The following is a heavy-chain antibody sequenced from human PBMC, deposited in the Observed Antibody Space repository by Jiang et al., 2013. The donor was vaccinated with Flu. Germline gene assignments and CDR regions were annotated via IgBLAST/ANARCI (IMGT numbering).Heavy chain of an antibody. Sequence: QLLESGGGVVQPGRSLRLXCAASGFTFSSFAMHWVRQAPGKGLEWVAVIWYDGSNKYYADSVKGRFTISRDSSKNTVYLQMHSLRDEDTAVYYCAKDPRRAPELLGYFDLWGRGTLVTVSS. CDR3: AKDPRRAPELLGYFDL. D-gene: IGHD1-26*01. V-gene: IGHV3-33*06. J-gene: IGHJ2*01. CDR1: GFTFSSFA. CDR2: IWYDGSNK.